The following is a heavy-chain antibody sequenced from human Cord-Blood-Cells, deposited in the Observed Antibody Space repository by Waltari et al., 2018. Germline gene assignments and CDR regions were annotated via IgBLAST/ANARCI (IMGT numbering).Heavy chain of an antibody. CDR2: INHSGST. D-gene: IGHD3-10*01. CDR1: GGSFSGSY. J-gene: IGHJ4*02. V-gene: IGHV4-34*01. CDR3: ARTYYYGSGSDY. Sequence: QVQLQQWGAGLLKPSETLSLTCAVYGGSFSGSYWSWIRQPPGKGLEWIGEINHSGSTNYNPSLKSRVTISVDTSKNQFSLKLSSVTAADTAVYYCARTYYYGSGSDYWGQGTLVTVSS.